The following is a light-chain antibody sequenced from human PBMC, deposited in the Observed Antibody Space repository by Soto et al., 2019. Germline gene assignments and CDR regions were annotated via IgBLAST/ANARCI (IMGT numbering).Light chain of an antibody. V-gene: IGKV3-15*01. J-gene: IGKJ1*01. CDR3: QQYNIWPWT. CDR1: QTVSSN. Sequence: DIVMTQPPAPLSVSPGERATPSCKASQTVSSNLAWYQQKPGQAPRLLIYATSTRATGIPPRFSGTGSGTEFTLTISSLQSEDFAVYYCQQYNIWPWTFGRGTKVDIK. CDR2: ATS.